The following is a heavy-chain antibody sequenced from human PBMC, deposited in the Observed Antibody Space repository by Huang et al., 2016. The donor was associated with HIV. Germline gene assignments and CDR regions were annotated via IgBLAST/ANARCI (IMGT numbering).Heavy chain of an antibody. Sequence: QVQLVESGGGVVQPGRSLRLSCVASGFSFSNYAVHWVRQAPGKGLEWGAFISCDGTRKYYADSVKGRFTVSRDNSKNTAYVQMNNPRGGDTAVYYCARAPEFGNYEFDQWGLGTLVTVSS. V-gene: IGHV3-30-3*01. CDR3: ARAPEFGNYEFDQ. J-gene: IGHJ4*02. D-gene: IGHD4-4*01. CDR1: GFSFSNYA. CDR2: ISCDGTRK.